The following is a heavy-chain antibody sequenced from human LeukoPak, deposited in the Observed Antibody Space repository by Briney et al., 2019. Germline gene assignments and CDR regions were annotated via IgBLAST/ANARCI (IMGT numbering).Heavy chain of an antibody. CDR1: GYSFTSYR. D-gene: IGHD3-22*01. CDR2: IYPGDSDT. V-gene: IGHV5-51*01. CDR3: ARYTSGAITMIVLHLTRSQGLYYFDY. J-gene: IGHJ4*02. Sequence: GESLKISCKGSGYSFTSYRIGWVRQMPGKGLEWMGIIYPGDSDTRYSPSFQGQVTISADKSISTAYLQWSSLKASDTAMYYCARYTSGAITMIVLHLTRSQGLYYFDYWGQGTLVTVSS.